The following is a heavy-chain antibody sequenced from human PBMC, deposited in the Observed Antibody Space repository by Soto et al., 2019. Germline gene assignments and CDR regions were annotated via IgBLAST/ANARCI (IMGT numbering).Heavy chain of an antibody. V-gene: IGHV3-23*01. CDR1: GFTFRSYA. CDR2: ISGSGGST. D-gene: IGHD3-3*01. CDR3: AKVSGFYPHYEVSDS. J-gene: IGHJ4*02. Sequence: PGGSLRLSCASSGFTFRSYAMIWVRQVPGKGLEWVSGISGSGGSTYYADSVKGRFTISRDNSKNTVYLQANSLRVEDTAVYYCAKVSGFYPHYEVSDSWGQGSLVTVSS.